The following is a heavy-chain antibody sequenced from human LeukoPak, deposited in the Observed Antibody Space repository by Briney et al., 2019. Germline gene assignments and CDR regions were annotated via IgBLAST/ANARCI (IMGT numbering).Heavy chain of an antibody. J-gene: IGHJ5*02. Sequence: ASVKVSCKASGYTFTGFYLHWVRQAPGHGPEWMGWINPNSGGTNYAQKFHGRVTMTRDTSISTAYMELSRLTSDDTAVYYCARGVNDYGDPWGQGTLVTVSS. CDR3: ARGVNDYGDP. V-gene: IGHV1-2*02. CDR1: GYTFTGFY. CDR2: INPNSGGT. D-gene: IGHD4-17*01.